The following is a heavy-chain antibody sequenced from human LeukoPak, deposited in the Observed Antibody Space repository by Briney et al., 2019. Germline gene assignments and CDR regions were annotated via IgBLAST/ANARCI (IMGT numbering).Heavy chain of an antibody. CDR3: ARVRRYGSGSYYDNLDY. V-gene: IGHV1-18*01. J-gene: IGHJ4*02. CDR1: GYTFTSYG. D-gene: IGHD3-10*01. Sequence: ASVKVSCKASGYTFTSYGISWVRQAPGQGLEWMGWISAYNGNTNYAQKLQGRVTMTTDTSTSTAYMELRSLRSEDTAVYYCARVRRYGSGSYYDNLDYWGQGTLVTVSS. CDR2: ISAYNGNT.